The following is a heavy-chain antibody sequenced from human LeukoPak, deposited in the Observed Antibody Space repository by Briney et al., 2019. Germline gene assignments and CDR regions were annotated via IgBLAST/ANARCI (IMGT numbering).Heavy chain of an antibody. D-gene: IGHD3-3*01. CDR2: INWNGGST. CDR1: GFTLEDYG. V-gene: IGHV3-20*04. CDR3: AREIFGVVGTPPHDY. J-gene: IGHJ4*02. Sequence: PGGSLRLSCVASGFTLEDYGMSWVRQAPGKGLEWVSGINWNGGSTVYADPVKGRFTISRDNAKNSVYLEMNRLRAEDTALYYCAREIFGVVGTPPHDYWGQGTLVTVSS.